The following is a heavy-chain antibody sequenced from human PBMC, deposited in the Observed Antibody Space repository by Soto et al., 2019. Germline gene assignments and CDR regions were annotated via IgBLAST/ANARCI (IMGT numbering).Heavy chain of an antibody. CDR1: GGTFSSYA. J-gene: IGHJ6*02. CDR2: IIPIFGTA. V-gene: IGHV1-69*01. D-gene: IGHD5-12*01. CDR3: AKGGYSGYDVQGYYYYYGMDV. Sequence: QVQLVQSGAEVKKPGSSVKVSCKASGGTFSSYAISWVRQAPGQGLEWMGGIIPIFGTANYAQKFQGRVTITADESTSTAYTELSSLRSEDTAVYYCAKGGYSGYDVQGYYYYYGMDVWGQGTTVTVSS.